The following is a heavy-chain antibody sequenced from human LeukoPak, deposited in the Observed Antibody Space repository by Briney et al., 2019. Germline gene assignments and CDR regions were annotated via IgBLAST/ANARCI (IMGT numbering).Heavy chain of an antibody. CDR1: GGSISSYY. D-gene: IGHD3-3*01. CDR2: IYTSGST. V-gene: IGHV4-4*09. CDR3: ARQNEWLGAFDI. J-gene: IGHJ3*02. Sequence: SETLSLTCTVSGGSISSYYWSWLRQPPGKGLEWIGYIYTSGSTNYNPSLKSRVTISVDTSKNQFSLKLSSVTAADTAVYYCARQNEWLGAFDIWGQGTMVTVSS.